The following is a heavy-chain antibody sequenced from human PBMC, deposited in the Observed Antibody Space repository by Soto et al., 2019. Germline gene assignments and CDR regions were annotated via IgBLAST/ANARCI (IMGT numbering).Heavy chain of an antibody. CDR2: VTNSGDDT. J-gene: IGHJ4*02. CDR3: AKTGYYGSGSRAFDY. V-gene: IGHV3-23*01. Sequence: PGESLRLSCAASGFTFSSHAMSWVRPGPGKGLEWVSGVTNSGDDTYYADSVTGRFTISRDNSKSTLSLQMDSLRADDTAVYYCAKTGYYGSGSRAFDYWGQGTLVTVPQ. CDR1: GFTFSSHA. D-gene: IGHD3-10*01.